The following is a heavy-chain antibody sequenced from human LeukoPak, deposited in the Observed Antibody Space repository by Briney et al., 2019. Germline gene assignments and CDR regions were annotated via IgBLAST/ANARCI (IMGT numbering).Heavy chain of an antibody. Sequence: GGSLRLSCAASGFTVSSSYMNWFRQTPGKGLEWVSVIYSDGTTYYADSVKGRFTNSRDNSKNTLYLQMNSLRAEDTPMYYRARNKRMTPNDAFDIWGQGTVVTVSS. CDR1: GFTVSSSY. CDR2: IYSDGTT. V-gene: IGHV3-53*01. J-gene: IGHJ3*02. D-gene: IGHD2-15*01. CDR3: ARNKRMTPNDAFDI.